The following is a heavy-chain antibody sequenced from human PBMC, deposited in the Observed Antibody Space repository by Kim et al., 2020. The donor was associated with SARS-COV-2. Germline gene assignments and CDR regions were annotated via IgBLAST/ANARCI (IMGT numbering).Heavy chain of an antibody. CDR1: GFTFSSYG. CDR3: AKGDEHH. J-gene: IGHJ5*02. Sequence: GGSLRLSCAASGFTFSSYGMHWVRQAPGKGLEWVAVISYDGSNKYYADSVKGRFTISRDNSKNTLYLQMNSLRAEDTAVYYCAKGDEHHWGQGTLVTVSS. V-gene: IGHV3-30*18. CDR2: ISYDGSNK.